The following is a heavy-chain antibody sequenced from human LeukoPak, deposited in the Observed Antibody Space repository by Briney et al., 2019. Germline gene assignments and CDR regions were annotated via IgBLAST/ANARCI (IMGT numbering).Heavy chain of an antibody. Sequence: KPGGSLRLSCAASGFTFSSYGMHWVRQAPGQGLEWMGWINPNSGGTNYAQKFQGRVTMTRDTSISTAYMELSRLRSDDTAVYYCASLSDAGENFDYWGQGTLVTVSS. CDR2: INPNSGGT. D-gene: IGHD6-13*01. V-gene: IGHV1-2*02. CDR3: ASLSDAGENFDY. J-gene: IGHJ4*02. CDR1: GFTFSSYG.